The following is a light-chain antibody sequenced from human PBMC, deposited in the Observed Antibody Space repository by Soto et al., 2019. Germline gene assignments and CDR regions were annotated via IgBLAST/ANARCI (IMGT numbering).Light chain of an antibody. CDR2: DAS. Sequence: DIQMTQSPSSLSASVGDRVTITCQASQHISTYLNWFQQKPGKAPELLIYDASNLVPGVPSRFSGSGSVTDFTITIRSLQPEDIATYYCQQNDDLPPTFGPGTKVDIK. J-gene: IGKJ3*01. V-gene: IGKV1-33*01. CDR1: QHISTY. CDR3: QQNDDLPPT.